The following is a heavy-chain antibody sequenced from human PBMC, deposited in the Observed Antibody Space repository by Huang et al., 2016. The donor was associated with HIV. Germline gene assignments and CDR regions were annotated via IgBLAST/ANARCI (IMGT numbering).Heavy chain of an antibody. CDR3: ARQRRVYYYDSSGYNDY. CDR2: INPGDPDI. J-gene: IGHJ4*02. Sequence: EVQLVQSGAEVKKPGESLKISCKGSGDSFTNYWIGWCLQMPGKGLEWMGIINPGDPDIRYKPSFQGQVTSSVDKSISTAYLQWSSLKASDTAMYYCARQRRVYYYDSSGYNDYWGQGTLITVSS. CDR1: GDSFTNYW. V-gene: IGHV5-51*01. D-gene: IGHD3-22*01.